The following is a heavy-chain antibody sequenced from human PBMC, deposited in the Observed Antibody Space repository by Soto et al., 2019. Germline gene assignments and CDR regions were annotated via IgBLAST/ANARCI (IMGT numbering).Heavy chain of an antibody. CDR2: ISGSGDST. J-gene: IGHJ3*01. D-gene: IGHD7-27*01. Sequence: EVQLLESGGGLVQPGGSRRLSCTASGFTFSRYVMSWVRQAPGKGLEWVSVISGSGDSTYYADSVKGRFTISRDNSKNTLDLQMNSLRAEDTALYYCAKEGGNWAYNVWGQGTMVTVSS. CDR1: GFTFSRYV. CDR3: AKEGGNWAYNV. V-gene: IGHV3-23*01.